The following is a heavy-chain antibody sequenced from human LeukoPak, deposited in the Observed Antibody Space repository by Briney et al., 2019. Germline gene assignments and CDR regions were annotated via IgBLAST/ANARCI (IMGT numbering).Heavy chain of an antibody. Sequence: SETLSLTCDVSGGSISSGLYSWSWIRQPLGKGLEWIGYIYHTGSTFYNPSLKSRVTISVDTSKNQFSLRLSSVTAADTAVYYCARLQYCSGTSCYWFDPWGQGTLVTVSS. CDR1: GGSISSGLYS. D-gene: IGHD2-2*01. CDR2: IYHTGST. V-gene: IGHV4-30-2*01. CDR3: ARLQYCSGTSCYWFDP. J-gene: IGHJ5*02.